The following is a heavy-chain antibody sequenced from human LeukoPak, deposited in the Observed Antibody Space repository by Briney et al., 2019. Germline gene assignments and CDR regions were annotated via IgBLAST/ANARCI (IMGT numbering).Heavy chain of an antibody. CDR3: ARGHWHVYSSGRTWGY. CDR1: GYTFTSYD. V-gene: IGHV1-8*01. CDR2: MNPNSGNT. Sequence: ASVKVSCKASGYTFTSYDINWVRQATGQGLEWMGWMNPNSGNTGYAQKFQGRVTMTRNTSISTAYMELSSLRSEDTAVYYCARGHWHVYSSGRTWGYWGQGTLVTVSS. D-gene: IGHD6-19*01. J-gene: IGHJ4*02.